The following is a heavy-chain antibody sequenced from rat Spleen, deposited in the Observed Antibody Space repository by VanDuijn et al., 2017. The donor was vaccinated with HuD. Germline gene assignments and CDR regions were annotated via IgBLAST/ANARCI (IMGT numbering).Heavy chain of an antibody. D-gene: IGHD1-12*03. Sequence: RPLSLTCTVSGLSLTSNSVSWIRQPPGKGLEWMGVIWTGGSTDYNSALKSRLSISRDTSKSQVFLKMNSLQTEDIATYYCARGPRYYDGYYGRFDYWGQGVMVTVSS. CDR1: GLSLTSNS. V-gene: IGHV2-30*01. CDR2: IWTGGST. J-gene: IGHJ2*01. CDR3: ARGPRYYDGYYGRFDY.